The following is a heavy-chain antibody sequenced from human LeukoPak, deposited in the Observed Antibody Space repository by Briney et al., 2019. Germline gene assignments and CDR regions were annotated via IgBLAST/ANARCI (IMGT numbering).Heavy chain of an antibody. CDR3: ARHSKYYYDSSGSYVGYFQH. CDR1: GGSISVYY. V-gene: IGHV4-59*08. D-gene: IGHD3-22*01. J-gene: IGHJ1*01. CDR2: IHYSGST. Sequence: PSETLSLTCTVSGGSISVYYWSWIRQPPGKGLEWMGYIHYSGSTNYNPSLKSRVTISVDTSKNQFSLKLSSVTAADTAVYYCARHSKYYYDSSGSYVGYFQHWGQGTLVTVSS.